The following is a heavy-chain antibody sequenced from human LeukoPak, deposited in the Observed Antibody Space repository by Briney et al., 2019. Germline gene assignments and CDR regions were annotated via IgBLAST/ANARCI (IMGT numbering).Heavy chain of an antibody. Sequence: PSETLSLTCTVSGGSIRSYYWSWIRQPPGKGLEWIGYIYYSGSTNYNPSLKSRVTISVDTSKNQFSLKLSSVTAADTAVYYCARDRGPGYFDYWGQGTLVTVSS. CDR3: ARDRGPGYFDY. D-gene: IGHD3-10*01. CDR2: IYYSGST. V-gene: IGHV4-59*01. CDR1: GGSIRSYY. J-gene: IGHJ4*02.